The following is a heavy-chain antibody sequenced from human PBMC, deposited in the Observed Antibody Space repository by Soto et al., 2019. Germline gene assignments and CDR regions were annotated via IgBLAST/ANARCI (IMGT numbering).Heavy chain of an antibody. J-gene: IGHJ5*02. CDR1: GFTFSSSA. V-gene: IGHV3-23*01. D-gene: IGHD2-15*01. Sequence: EVRLLESGGGLAQPGGSRRLSCAASGFTFSSSAMNWVRQAPGKGLEWVSSIRVGGGDPFYADSVRGRFTVSRDISMNTPYLQMNSLRAEDTAIYYCAKCSVGTVRTSGGCNWFDPWGQGTLVTVSS. CDR3: AKCSVGTVRTSGGCNWFDP. CDR2: IRVGGGDP.